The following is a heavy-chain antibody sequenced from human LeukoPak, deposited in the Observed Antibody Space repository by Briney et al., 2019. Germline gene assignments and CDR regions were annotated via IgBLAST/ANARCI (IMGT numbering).Heavy chain of an antibody. D-gene: IGHD6-13*01. Sequence: PGGSLRLSCAASGFTFSSYSMNWVRRAPGKGLEWVSSISSSSSYIYYADSVKGRFTISRDNAKNSLYLQMNSLRAEDTAVYYCARDEEGYSSSWYVYWGQGTLVTVSS. CDR1: GFTFSSYS. CDR2: ISSSSSYI. J-gene: IGHJ4*02. CDR3: ARDEEGYSSSWYVY. V-gene: IGHV3-21*01.